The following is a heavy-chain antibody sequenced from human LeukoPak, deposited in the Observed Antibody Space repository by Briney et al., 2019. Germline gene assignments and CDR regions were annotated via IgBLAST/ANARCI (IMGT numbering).Heavy chain of an antibody. CDR2: INPNSGGT. CDR3: ARVRVVVVAATWRYYYYMDV. Sequence: ASVKVSCKASGYTFTSYGISWVRQAPGQGLEWMGWINPNSGGTNYAQKFQGRVTMTRDTSISTAYMELSRLRSDDTAVYYCARVRVVVVAATWRYYYYMDVWGKGTTVTVSS. D-gene: IGHD2-15*01. J-gene: IGHJ6*03. V-gene: IGHV1-2*02. CDR1: GYTFTSYG.